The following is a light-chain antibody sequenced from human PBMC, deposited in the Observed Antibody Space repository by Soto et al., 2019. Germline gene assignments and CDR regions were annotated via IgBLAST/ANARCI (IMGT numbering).Light chain of an antibody. CDR3: SSYVNYNTFVV. CDR2: EVS. Sequence: QSALTQPASVSGSPGQSITISCTGTSRDVGGYNYVSWHQQHPGKAPKVIITEVSNRPSGVSNRFSGSKSGNTASLTISGLQAEDEADYYGSSYVNYNTFVVFGGGTKVTVL. J-gene: IGLJ2*01. CDR1: SRDVGGYNY. V-gene: IGLV2-14*01.